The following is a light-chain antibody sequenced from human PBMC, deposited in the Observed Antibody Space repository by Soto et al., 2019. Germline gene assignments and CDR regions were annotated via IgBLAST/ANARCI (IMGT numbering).Light chain of an antibody. Sequence: EIVLTQSPGTLSLSPGERATLSCRASQSVSSSYLAWYQQKPGQAPRLLIYGASSRATGIPDRFSGSGSGTDFTLTISSLEPEDFAVYYCQQRSNLITFGGGTKVEIK. V-gene: IGKV3D-20*02. CDR3: QQRSNLIT. CDR2: GAS. CDR1: QSVSSSY. J-gene: IGKJ4*01.